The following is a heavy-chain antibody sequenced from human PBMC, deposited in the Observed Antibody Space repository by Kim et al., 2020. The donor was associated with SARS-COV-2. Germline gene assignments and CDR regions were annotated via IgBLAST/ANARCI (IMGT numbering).Heavy chain of an antibody. CDR1: GFIFSDYD. D-gene: IGHD3-22*01. Sequence: GGSLRLSCAASGFIFSDYDFHWVRQVPGEGLEWVSAIHIAGRTYYSDSVKGRFTISRDIAKSTLYLQMNNLRDEDTAVYYCAREDSYISSAFGLDPWGQGTLVTVSS. J-gene: IGHJ5*02. CDR2: IHIAGRT. V-gene: IGHV3-13*01. CDR3: AREDSYISSAFGLDP.